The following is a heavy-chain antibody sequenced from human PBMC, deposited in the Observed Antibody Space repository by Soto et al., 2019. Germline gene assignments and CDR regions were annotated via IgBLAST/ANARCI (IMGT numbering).Heavy chain of an antibody. D-gene: IGHD6-6*01. CDR2: IDSSGST. CDR1: GVSISFYY. J-gene: IGHJ3*02. Sequence: SETLSLTCTVSGVSISFYYWSWIRQPPGKGLEWIAYIDSSGSTKYNPSLKSRVTISLDTSRNQLSLKLNSVTAADTAVYYCARSEAARLTLPYIWGQGTMVTVS. V-gene: IGHV4-59*01. CDR3: ARSEAARLTLPYI.